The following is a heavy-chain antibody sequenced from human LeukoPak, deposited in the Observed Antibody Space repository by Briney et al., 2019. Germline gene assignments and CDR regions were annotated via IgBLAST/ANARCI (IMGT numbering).Heavy chain of an antibody. CDR2: ISSSGSTI. J-gene: IGHJ4*02. V-gene: IGHV3-48*03. Sequence: GGSLRLSRAASGFTFSSYEMNWVRQAPGKGLEWVSYISSSGSTIYYADSVKGRFTISRDNAKNSLYLQMNSLRAEDTAVYYCARIRGYSYGFDYWGQGTLVTVSS. CDR3: ARIRGYSYGFDY. CDR1: GFTFSSYE. D-gene: IGHD5-18*01.